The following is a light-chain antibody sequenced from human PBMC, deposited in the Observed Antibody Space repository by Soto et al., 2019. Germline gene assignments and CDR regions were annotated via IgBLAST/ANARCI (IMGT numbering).Light chain of an antibody. J-gene: IGLJ1*01. CDR2: EVS. CDR3: CSYAGSSTPYV. V-gene: IGLV2-23*02. Sequence: QSVLTQPASVSGSPGQSITISCTGTSSDVGSYNLVSWYQQHPGKAPKLMIYEVSKRPSGVSNRFSGSKSGNTASLTISGLQAEDEADYYCCSYAGSSTPYVFGTGNKVTGL. CDR1: SSDVGSYNL.